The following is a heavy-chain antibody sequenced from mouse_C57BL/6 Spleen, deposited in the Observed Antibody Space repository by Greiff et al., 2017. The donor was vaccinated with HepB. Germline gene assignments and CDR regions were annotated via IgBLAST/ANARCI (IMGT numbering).Heavy chain of an antibody. CDR3: ARWQRSGYPYAMYY. J-gene: IGHJ4*01. V-gene: IGHV1-72*01. CDR1: GYTFTSYW. D-gene: IGHD3-2*02. CDR2: IDPNSGGT. Sequence: QVQLQQPGAELVKPGASVKLSCKASGYTFTSYWMHWVKQRPGRGLEWIGRIDPNSGGTKYNEKFKSKATLTVDKPSSTAYMQLSSLTSEDSAVYYSARWQRSGYPYAMYYWGQGTSVTVSS.